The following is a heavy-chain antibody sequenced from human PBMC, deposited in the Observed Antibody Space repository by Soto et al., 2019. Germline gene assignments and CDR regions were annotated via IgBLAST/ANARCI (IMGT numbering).Heavy chain of an antibody. CDR2: ISSSGTGI. J-gene: IGHJ3*02. V-gene: IGHV3-11*01. CDR1: GFTFRDYY. CDR3: ARAYSDVFDI. D-gene: IGHD2-15*01. Sequence: XGSLILSCSASGFTFRDYYMTWIRQAPGKGLEWVSYISSSGTGIYYPDSVKGRFTISRDNAKNALYLQMSSLRAEDTAVYYCARAYSDVFDIWGQGTMVTVS.